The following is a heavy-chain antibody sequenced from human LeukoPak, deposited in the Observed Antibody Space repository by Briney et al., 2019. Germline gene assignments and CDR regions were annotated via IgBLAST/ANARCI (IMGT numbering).Heavy chain of an antibody. CDR3: ARQEYCSGGSCYTWFDP. D-gene: IGHD2-15*01. CDR1: GYSINNYW. J-gene: IGHJ5*02. Sequence: GESLQISCKGSGYSINNYWIGWVRQMPGKGLEWMGIIYPADSDIRYSPSFQGQVTISADRSISTAYLQWSSLKASDTAMYYCARQEYCSGGSCYTWFDPWGQGTLVTVSS. CDR2: IYPADSDI. V-gene: IGHV5-51*01.